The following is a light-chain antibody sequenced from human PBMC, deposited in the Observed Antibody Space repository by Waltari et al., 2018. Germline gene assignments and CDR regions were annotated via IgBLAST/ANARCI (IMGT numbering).Light chain of an antibody. J-gene: IGKJ3*01. CDR2: DAS. CDR1: QDISTY. V-gene: IGKV1-33*01. Sequence: DIKITQSPPSLSASVGDRVTISCQAIQDISTYLNWYQHKPGKSPKLLIHDASNLATGVPSRFSGRGSGTVFSFTISSLQPEDFATYYCQHYDFLPTFGPGTKVDV. CDR3: QHYDFLPT.